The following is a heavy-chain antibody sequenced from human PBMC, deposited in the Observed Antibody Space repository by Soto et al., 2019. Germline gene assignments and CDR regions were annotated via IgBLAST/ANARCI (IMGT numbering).Heavy chain of an antibody. CDR3: VSRIPSWVFDY. V-gene: IGHV3-53*01. Sequence: SLRLSCLASGFTVTTNYMYWVRQAPGKGLEWVSVIYSGGDTHYADSVKGRFNISRDTSENTVSLQMNNLRVEDTAVYFCVSRIPSWVFDYWGQGTLITVCS. J-gene: IGHJ4*01. D-gene: IGHD3-16*01. CDR2: IYSGGDT. CDR1: GFTVTTNY.